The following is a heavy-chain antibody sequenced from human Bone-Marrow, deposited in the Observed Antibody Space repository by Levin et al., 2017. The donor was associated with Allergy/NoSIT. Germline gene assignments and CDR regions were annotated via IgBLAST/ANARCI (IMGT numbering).Heavy chain of an antibody. CDR2: ISWDGGST. Sequence: LSLTCAASGFTFDDYTMYWVRQAPGKGLECVSLISWDGGSTYYADSVKGRFTISRDNSKNSLYLQMNSLRTDDTALYYCAKVGYSSSSGDYWGQGTLVTVSS. CDR3: AKVGYSSSSGDY. D-gene: IGHD6-6*01. J-gene: IGHJ4*02. CDR1: GFTFDDYT. V-gene: IGHV3-43*01.